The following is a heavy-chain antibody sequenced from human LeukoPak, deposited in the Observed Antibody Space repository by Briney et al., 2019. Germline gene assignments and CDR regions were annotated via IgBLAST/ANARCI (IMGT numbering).Heavy chain of an antibody. D-gene: IGHD3-22*01. Sequence: GGSLRLSCAASGFTVSINYMSWVRQAPGKGLESVSVIYSGGSTYYADSVKGRFTISRDNSKNTLYLQMNSLRAEDTAVYYCARDLYYYDSSGYPYYYYGMDVWGQGTTVTVSS. CDR3: ARDLYYYDSSGYPYYYYGMDV. CDR2: IYSGGST. J-gene: IGHJ6*02. V-gene: IGHV3-66*01. CDR1: GFTVSINY.